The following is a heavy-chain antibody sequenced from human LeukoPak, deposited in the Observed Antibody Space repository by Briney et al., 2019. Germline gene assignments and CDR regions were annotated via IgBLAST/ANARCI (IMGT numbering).Heavy chain of an antibody. V-gene: IGHV1-69*04. D-gene: IGHD3-22*01. CDR2: IIPILGIA. CDR1: GGTFSSYA. Sequence: ASVKVSCKASGGTFSSYAISWVRQAPGQGLEWMGRIIPILGIANYAQKFQGRVTITADKSTSKAYMELSSLRSEDTAVYYCARGFGLLRRLQPRYYYYGMDVWGQGTTVTVSS. CDR3: ARGFGLLRRLQPRYYYYGMDV. J-gene: IGHJ6*02.